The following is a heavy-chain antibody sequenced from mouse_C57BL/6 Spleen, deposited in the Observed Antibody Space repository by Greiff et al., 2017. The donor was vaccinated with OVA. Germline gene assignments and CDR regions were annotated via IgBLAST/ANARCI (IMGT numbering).Heavy chain of an antibody. CDR2: IYPGDGDT. J-gene: IGHJ3*01. V-gene: IGHV1-82*01. D-gene: IGHD2-5*01. Sequence: QVQLQQSGPELVKPGASVKISCKASGYAFSSSWMNWVKQRPGKGLEWIGRIYPGDGDTNYNGKFKGKATLTADKSSSTAYLQLSSLTSEDSAVYYCARGAYYSNDAGFAYWGQGTLVTVSA. CDR3: ARGAYYSNDAGFAY. CDR1: GYAFSSSW.